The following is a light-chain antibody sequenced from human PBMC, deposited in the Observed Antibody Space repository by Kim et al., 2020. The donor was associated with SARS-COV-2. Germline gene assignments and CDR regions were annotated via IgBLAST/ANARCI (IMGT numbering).Light chain of an antibody. CDR2: KAS. CDR1: QRASPW. V-gene: IGKV1-5*03. CDR3: QSYNNFPLT. J-gene: IGKJ4*01. Sequence: DIQMTQSPSTLSASVGDRVTITCRASQRASPWLAWYQQKPGKAPKLLIYKASSLDSGVPSRFSGSGSGTEFTLTISSLQPDDFATYYCQSYNNFPLTFGGGTKVDIK.